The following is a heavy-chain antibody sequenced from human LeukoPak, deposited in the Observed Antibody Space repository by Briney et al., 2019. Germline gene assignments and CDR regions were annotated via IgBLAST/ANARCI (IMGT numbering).Heavy chain of an antibody. D-gene: IGHD6-13*01. CDR1: GFTFSDYT. Sequence: GGSLRLSCAASGFTFSDYTMQWVRQAPGKGLEWVALLPPDGSYQYYADSLKGRFTISRDNFKNALYLQMNSLRLEDTAVYYCARGLHDRSWYGTHWGQGTLLSVSS. CDR3: ARGLHDRSWYGTH. CDR2: LPPDGSYQ. V-gene: IGHV3-30*04. J-gene: IGHJ4*02.